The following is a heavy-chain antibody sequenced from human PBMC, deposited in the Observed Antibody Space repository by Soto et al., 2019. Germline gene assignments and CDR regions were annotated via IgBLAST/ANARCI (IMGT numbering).Heavy chain of an antibody. CDR1: GFTFSSYW. J-gene: IGHJ4*02. Sequence: PGGSLRLSCAASGFTFSSYWMHWVRQAPGKGLVWVSRINPDGSATNYADSVKGRFILSRDNAKNSMYLEMNSLRVEDTAFYFCVKGTFSSSKVIFDYWGQGTLVTVSS. CDR3: VKGTFSSSKVIFDY. CDR2: INPDGSAT. D-gene: IGHD6-6*01. V-gene: IGHV3-74*01.